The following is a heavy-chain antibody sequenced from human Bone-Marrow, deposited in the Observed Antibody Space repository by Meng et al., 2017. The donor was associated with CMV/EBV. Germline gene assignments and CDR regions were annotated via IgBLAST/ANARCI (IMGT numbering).Heavy chain of an antibody. CDR2: ISYDGSNK. CDR3: ARDLKGSEINRQIKHYYYGMDV. CDR1: GFTFSSYA. Sequence: GESLKISCAASGFTFSSYAMHWVRQAPGKGLEWVAVISYDGSNKYYADSVKGRFTISRDNSKNTLYLQMNSLRAEDTAVYYCARDLKGSEINRQIKHYYYGMDVWGQGTTVTVSS. J-gene: IGHJ6*02. V-gene: IGHV3-30*04. D-gene: IGHD3-10*01.